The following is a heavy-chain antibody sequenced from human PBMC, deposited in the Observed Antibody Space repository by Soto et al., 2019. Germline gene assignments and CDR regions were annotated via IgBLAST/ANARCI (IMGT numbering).Heavy chain of an antibody. J-gene: IGHJ4*02. Sequence: RLCCAASVFTCSRYSMKWVRQAPGKGLEWVSSISSSSSYIYYADSVKGRFTISRDNAKNSLYLQMNSLRAEDTAVYYCARVSRYFDWLLSYLDYWGQGTLVTVSS. V-gene: IGHV3-21*01. D-gene: IGHD3-9*01. CDR1: VFTCSRYS. CDR2: ISSSSSYI. CDR3: ARVSRYFDWLLSYLDY.